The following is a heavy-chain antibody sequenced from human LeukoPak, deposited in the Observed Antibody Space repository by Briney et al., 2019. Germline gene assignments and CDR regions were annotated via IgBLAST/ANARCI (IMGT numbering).Heavy chain of an antibody. CDR2: ISSSSSHI. D-gene: IGHD5-18*01. J-gene: IGHJ4*02. V-gene: IGHV3-21*01. Sequence: PGGSLRLSCAASGFTFSSYYMNWVRQAPGKGLEWVSSISSSSSHIYYADSVKGRFTISRDNAKNSLYLQMNSLRAEDTAVYYCARAHLADTAMVTFDYWGQGTLVTVSS. CDR3: ARAHLADTAMVTFDY. CDR1: GFTFSSYY.